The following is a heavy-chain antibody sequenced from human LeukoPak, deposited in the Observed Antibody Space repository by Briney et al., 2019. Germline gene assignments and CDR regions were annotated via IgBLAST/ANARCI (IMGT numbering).Heavy chain of an antibody. CDR1: GYTFTGYY. CDR3: ARVYCSSTSCYTKKPFDY. D-gene: IGHD2-2*02. J-gene: IGHJ4*02. V-gene: IGHV1-2*02. Sequence: ASVKVSCKASGYTFTGYYMHWVRQAPGQGLEWMGWINPNSGGTNYAQKFQGRVTMTRDTSISTAYMELSRLRSDDTAVYYCARVYCSSTSCYTKKPFDYWGQGTLVTVSS. CDR2: INPNSGGT.